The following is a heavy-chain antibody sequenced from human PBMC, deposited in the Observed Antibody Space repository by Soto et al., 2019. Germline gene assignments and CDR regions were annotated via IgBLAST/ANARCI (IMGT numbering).Heavy chain of an antibody. J-gene: IGHJ4*02. D-gene: IGHD3-16*01. V-gene: IGHV3-66*01. CDR1: GFTFSNAW. CDR3: AREVEPIGAPLLDF. Sequence: GGSLRLSCAASGFTFSNAWMNWARQAPGKGLEWVSVIYSGRSTYYADSVKGRFTISRVNSKNTLYLQMNTLRAEDTAVYYCAREVEPIGAPLLDFWGQGTLVTVSS. CDR2: IYSGRST.